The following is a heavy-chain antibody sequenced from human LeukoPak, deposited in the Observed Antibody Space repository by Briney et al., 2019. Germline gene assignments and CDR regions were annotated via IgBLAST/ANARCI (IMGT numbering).Heavy chain of an antibody. V-gene: IGHV3-23*01. CDR2: IIGGAGST. CDR1: GFTFSSNS. Sequence: GGSLRLSCTVSGFTFSSNSMSWVRQAPGKGLEWVSGIIGGAGSTYYADSVKGRFTISGDNSKNTLFLQMNSLRAEDTAVYYCAHGAMYQLDYWGQGTLVTVSS. J-gene: IGHJ4*02. D-gene: IGHD2-2*01. CDR3: AHGAMYQLDY.